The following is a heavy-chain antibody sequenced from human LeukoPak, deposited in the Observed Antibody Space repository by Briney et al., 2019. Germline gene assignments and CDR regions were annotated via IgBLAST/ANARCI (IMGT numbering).Heavy chain of an antibody. CDR3: ARDRYDVGVAFDF. D-gene: IGHD3-9*01. J-gene: IGHJ3*01. CDR1: GYMFAAFG. V-gene: IGHV1-18*01. CDR2: IRVHNGDT. Sequence: GASVKVSCKASGYMFAAFGITWVRQAPGQGLEWMGSIRVHNGDTNYAQKFQGRLTMTTDTSATTAYMESRSLKSDDTAVYYCARDRYDVGVAFDFWGQGTMVTVSS.